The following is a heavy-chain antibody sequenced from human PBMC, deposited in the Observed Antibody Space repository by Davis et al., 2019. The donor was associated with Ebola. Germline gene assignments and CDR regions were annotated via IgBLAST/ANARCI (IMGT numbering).Heavy chain of an antibody. Sequence: MPSETLSLTCAVYGGSFSGYYWSRIRQPPGKGLEWIGEINHSGSTNYNPSLKSRVTISVDTSKNQFSLKLSSVTAADTAVYYCARGVGGYCSSTSCRAEYYYGMDVWGQGTTVTVSS. J-gene: IGHJ6*02. D-gene: IGHD2-2*01. V-gene: IGHV4-34*01. CDR1: GGSFSGYY. CDR3: ARGVGGYCSSTSCRAEYYYGMDV. CDR2: INHSGST.